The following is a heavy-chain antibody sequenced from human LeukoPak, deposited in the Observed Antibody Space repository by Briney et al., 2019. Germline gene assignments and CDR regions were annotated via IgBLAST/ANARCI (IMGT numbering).Heavy chain of an antibody. Sequence: PSETLSLTCTVSGDSISSPSSYWGWIRQPPEKGLEWIATIHSSGSTYSNPSLKSRVIISVHTSKNQLSLKLISLTAADTAVYYCARILARQFTSFSDSRPYSYYYMDVWGKGTTVTVSS. CDR1: GDSISSPSSY. D-gene: IGHD2-21*01. V-gene: IGHV4-39*07. CDR2: IHSSGST. J-gene: IGHJ6*03. CDR3: ARILARQFTSFSDSRPYSYYYMDV.